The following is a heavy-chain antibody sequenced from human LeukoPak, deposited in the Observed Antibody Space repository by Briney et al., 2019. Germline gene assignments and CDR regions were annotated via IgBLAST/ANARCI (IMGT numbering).Heavy chain of an antibody. CDR1: GGSISSSSYY. D-gene: IGHD2-2*01. V-gene: IGHV4-39*07. Sequence: SETLSLTCTVSGGSISSSSYYWGWIRQPPGKGLEWIGSIYYSGSTYYNPSLKSRVTISVDTSKNQFSLKLSSVTAADTAVYYCARGPGKYQLPYFDYWGQGTLVTVSS. J-gene: IGHJ4*02. CDR3: ARGPGKYQLPYFDY. CDR2: IYYSGST.